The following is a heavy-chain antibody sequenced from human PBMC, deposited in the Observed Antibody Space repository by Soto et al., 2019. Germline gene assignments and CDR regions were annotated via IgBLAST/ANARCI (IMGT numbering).Heavy chain of an antibody. CDR2: ISYDGSNK. J-gene: IGHJ4*02. D-gene: IGHD6-6*01. Sequence: QVQLVESGGGVVQPGRSLRLSCAASGFTFSSYGMHWVRQAPGKGLEWVAVISYDGSNKYYADSVKGRFTISRDNSKHTLYLQMNRLSAEDTAVYYWAKVIRYSSASAFDYWGQGTLVTVSS. V-gene: IGHV3-30*18. CDR1: GFTFSSYG. CDR3: AKVIRYSSASAFDY.